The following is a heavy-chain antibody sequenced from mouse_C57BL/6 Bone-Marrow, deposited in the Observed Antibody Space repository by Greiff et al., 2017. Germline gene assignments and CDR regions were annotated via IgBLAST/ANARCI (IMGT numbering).Heavy chain of an antibody. J-gene: IGHJ2*01. CDR3: ARLGITTVVAGFDY. D-gene: IGHD1-1*01. Sequence: VQGVESGAELVRPGTSVKVSCKASGYAFTNYLIEWVKQRPGQGLEWIGVINPGSGGTNYNEKFKGKATLTADKSSSTAYMQLSSLTSEDAAVYFCARLGITTVVAGFDYWGQGTTLTVSS. V-gene: IGHV1-54*01. CDR2: INPGSGGT. CDR1: GYAFTNYL.